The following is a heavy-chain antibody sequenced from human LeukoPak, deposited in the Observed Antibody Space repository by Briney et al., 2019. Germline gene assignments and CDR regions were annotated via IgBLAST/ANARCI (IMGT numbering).Heavy chain of an antibody. CDR3: AKDIRVDYYGSGKNNMDV. CDR2: ISWNSGSI. J-gene: IGHJ6*02. D-gene: IGHD3-10*01. Sequence: PGGSLRLSCAASGFTFSSYAMHWVRQAPGKGLEWVSGISWNSGSIGYADSVKGRFTISRDNAKNSLYLQMNSLRAEDTALYYCAKDIRVDYYGSGKNNMDVWGQGTTVTVSS. V-gene: IGHV3-9*01. CDR1: GFTFSSYA.